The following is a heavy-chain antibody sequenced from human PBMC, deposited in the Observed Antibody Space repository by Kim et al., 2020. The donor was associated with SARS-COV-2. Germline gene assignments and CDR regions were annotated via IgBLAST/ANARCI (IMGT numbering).Heavy chain of an antibody. CDR1: GFTFTSYW. D-gene: IGHD2-2*01. J-gene: IGHJ5*02. Sequence: GGSLRPSCAASGFTFTSYWMIWVRQAPGKGLEWVANIDQVGSAKYYVDSVRGRFTVSRDNAKNSLFLHMNSLRAEDTAVYYCARGPLVTVPAAVPESWGQGTLVTVSS. CDR2: IDQVGSAK. V-gene: IGHV3-7*05. CDR3: ARGPLVTVPAAVPES.